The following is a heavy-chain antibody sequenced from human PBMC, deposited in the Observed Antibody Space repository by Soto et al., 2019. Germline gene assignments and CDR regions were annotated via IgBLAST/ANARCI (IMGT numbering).Heavy chain of an antibody. CDR2: ISHSGRI. J-gene: IGHJ3*02. CDR3: ARVERGTATTVVDAFDI. D-gene: IGHD1-1*01. CDR1: GGSVSSGSYY. V-gene: IGHV4-34*01. Sequence: TSETLSLTCAVYGGSVSSGSYYWSCIRQPPGKGLEWIAEISHSGRIHFNPSLKSRVTISVDTSKNQFSLKMSSVTAADTALYYCARVERGTATTVVDAFDIWGQGTMVTVSS.